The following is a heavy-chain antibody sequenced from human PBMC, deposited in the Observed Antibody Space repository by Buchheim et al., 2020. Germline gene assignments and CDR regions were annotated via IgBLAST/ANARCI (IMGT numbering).Heavy chain of an antibody. CDR1: GGSISSSSYY. V-gene: IGHV4-39*07. CDR3: ARSRIVAAGYYYYGMDV. CDR2: INHSGST. D-gene: IGHD6-13*01. Sequence: QLQLQESGPGLVKPSETLSLTCTVSGGSISSSSYYWGWIRQPPGKGLEWIGEINHSGSTNYNPSLKSRVTISVDTSKNQFSLKLRSVTAADTAVYYCARSRIVAAGYYYYGMDVWGQGTT. J-gene: IGHJ6*02.